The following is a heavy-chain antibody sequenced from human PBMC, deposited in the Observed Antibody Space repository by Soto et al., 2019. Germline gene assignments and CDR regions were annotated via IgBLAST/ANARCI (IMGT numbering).Heavy chain of an antibody. Sequence: SETLSLTCTVSGGSISSGGYYWSWIRQHPGKGLEWIGYIYYSGSTYYNPSLKSRVTISVDTSKNQFSLKLSSVTAADTAVYYCAGDRYDFWSGHLGYYYYGMDVWGQATTVTVSS. V-gene: IGHV4-31*03. CDR3: AGDRYDFWSGHLGYYYYGMDV. CDR1: GGSISSGGYY. CDR2: IYYSGST. D-gene: IGHD3-3*01. J-gene: IGHJ6*02.